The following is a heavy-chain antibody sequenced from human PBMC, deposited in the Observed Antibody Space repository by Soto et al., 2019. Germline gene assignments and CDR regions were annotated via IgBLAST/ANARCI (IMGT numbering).Heavy chain of an antibody. Sequence: SETLSLTCTVSGGSISSSSYYWGWIRQPPGKGLEWIGSIYYSGSTYYNPSLKSRVTISVDTSKNQFSLQLNSVTPEDTAVYYCARASSGWYEYYFDYWGQGTLVTVSS. D-gene: IGHD6-19*01. J-gene: IGHJ4*02. CDR3: ARASSGWYEYYFDY. CDR2: IYYSGST. V-gene: IGHV4-39*01. CDR1: GGSISSSSYY.